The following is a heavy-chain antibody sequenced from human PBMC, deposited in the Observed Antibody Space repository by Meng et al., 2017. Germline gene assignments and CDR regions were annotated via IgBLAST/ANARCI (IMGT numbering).Heavy chain of an antibody. J-gene: IGHJ4*02. CDR1: GFTFSDYY. Sequence: GGSLRLSCAASGFTFSDYYMSWIRQAPGKGLEWVSYISSSGSTIYYADSVKGRFTISRDNAKNSLYLQMNSLRAEDTAVYYCARASPPPAGTKKSATYFDYWGQGTLVTVSS. CDR3: ARASPPPAGTKKSATYFDY. CDR2: ISSSGSTI. V-gene: IGHV3-11*01. D-gene: IGHD6-13*01.